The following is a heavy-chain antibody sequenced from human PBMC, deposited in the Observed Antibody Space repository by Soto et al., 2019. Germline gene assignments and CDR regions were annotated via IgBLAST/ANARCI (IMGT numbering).Heavy chain of an antibody. V-gene: IGHV4-59*01. CDR1: GTSITSYY. D-gene: IGHD3-22*01. CDR2: IYYTGST. Sequence: SETLSLTCTVPGTSITSYYWSWLRQPPGKGLEWIGYIYYTGSTNYNPSLMGRVTISVDTSQNQFSLKLRSVTAADTAVYYCARMNYYDTSGYPLDYWGQGMMVT. CDR3: ARMNYYDTSGYPLDY. J-gene: IGHJ4*02.